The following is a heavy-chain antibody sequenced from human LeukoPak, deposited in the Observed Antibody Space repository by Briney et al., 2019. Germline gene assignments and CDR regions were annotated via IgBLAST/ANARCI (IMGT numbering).Heavy chain of an antibody. D-gene: IGHD3-10*01. J-gene: IGHJ4*02. Sequence: ASVTVSYKASVYTFTSCGITWVGQAPGQGLEWMGWISAYNGNTNYAQKLQGRVTMTTDTSTSTAYMELRSLRSDDTAVYYCARGPRGDYWGQGTLVTVSS. CDR3: ARGPRGDY. CDR2: ISAYNGNT. V-gene: IGHV1-18*01. CDR1: VYTFTSCG.